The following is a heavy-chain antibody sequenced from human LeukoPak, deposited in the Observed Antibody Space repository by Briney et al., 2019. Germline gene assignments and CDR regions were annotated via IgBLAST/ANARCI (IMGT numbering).Heavy chain of an antibody. D-gene: IGHD3-22*01. Sequence: PGGSLRLSCAASGFTFSTYEMNWVRQAPGKGLEWVSYISRSGSSIYYADSVKGRFTISRDNAKNSLYLQMNSLRDEDTAIYYCARDLYYYESSGYPQRTGSDYWGQGTLVTVSS. V-gene: IGHV3-48*03. CDR3: ARDLYYYESSGYPQRTGSDY. CDR1: GFTFSTYE. J-gene: IGHJ4*02. CDR2: ISRSGSSI.